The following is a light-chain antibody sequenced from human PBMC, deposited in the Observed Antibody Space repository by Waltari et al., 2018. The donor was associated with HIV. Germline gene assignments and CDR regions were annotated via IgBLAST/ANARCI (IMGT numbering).Light chain of an antibody. CDR3: SSYAGSNTLL. Sequence: QSALTQSPSASGSPGQSVTISCTGTTKDVGLYNYVSWYQQNPGEAPKLIIFEVSKRPSGVPDRFSGSKSGNTASLTVSGLQSEDEADYFCSSYAGSNTLLFGGGTKLTVL. J-gene: IGLJ2*01. CDR1: TKDVGLYNY. V-gene: IGLV2-8*01. CDR2: EVS.